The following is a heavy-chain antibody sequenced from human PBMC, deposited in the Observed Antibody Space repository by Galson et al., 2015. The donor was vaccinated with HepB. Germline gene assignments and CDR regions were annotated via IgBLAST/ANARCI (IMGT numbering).Heavy chain of an antibody. J-gene: IGHJ1*01. CDR2: INWNGGST. CDR1: GFTFSNYA. Sequence: SLRLSCAASGFTFSNYAMSWVRQPPGKGLEWVSGINWNGGSTGYADSVKGRFTISRDNAKNSLYLQMNSLRAEDTALYHCARDEGLDGDYVEYFQHWGQGTLVTVSS. D-gene: IGHD4-17*01. V-gene: IGHV3-20*01. CDR3: ARDEGLDGDYVEYFQH.